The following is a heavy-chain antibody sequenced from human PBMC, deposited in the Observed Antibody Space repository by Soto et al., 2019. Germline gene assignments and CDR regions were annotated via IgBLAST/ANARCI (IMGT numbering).Heavy chain of an antibody. CDR2: MYYSGST. D-gene: IGHD1-26*01. J-gene: IGHJ4*02. V-gene: IGHV4-31*03. CDR3: ARRWGPTFDF. Sequence: SETLSLTCSVSGGSISSGGYYWSWIRQHPGKGLEWIGYMYYSGSTYYNPSLKSRVNKSVDTSKNQFSLKLSSVTVSDTAVYYCARRWGPTFDFWGQGTLVTVSS. CDR1: GGSISSGGYY.